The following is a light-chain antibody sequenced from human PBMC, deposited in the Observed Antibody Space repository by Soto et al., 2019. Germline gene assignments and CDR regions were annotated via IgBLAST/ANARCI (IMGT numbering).Light chain of an antibody. CDR3: QHYNSYSEA. CDR1: QTISSW. J-gene: IGKJ1*01. Sequence: DIQMTQSPSTLSGSVGDRVTITCRARQTISSWLAWYQQKPGKAPKLLXXKSSTLXSGVPSRFSGSGSGTEFTVTISSLQPDDFATYYCQHYNSYSEAFGQGAKVDIK. V-gene: IGKV1-5*03. CDR2: KSS.